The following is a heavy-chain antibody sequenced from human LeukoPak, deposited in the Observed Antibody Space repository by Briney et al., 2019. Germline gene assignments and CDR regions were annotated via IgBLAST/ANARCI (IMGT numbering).Heavy chain of an antibody. J-gene: IGHJ4*02. CDR2: ISSNGGIT. CDR1: GFTFSSYA. Sequence: GGSLRLSCSASGFTFSSYAMHWVREVPGKGLEDVSGISSNGGITYYADSVKGRFTISRDNSKNTVFLQMSNVRAEDTALYYCVKDVSRWGQGTLVTVSS. D-gene: IGHD5/OR15-5a*01. V-gene: IGHV3-64D*06. CDR3: VKDVSR.